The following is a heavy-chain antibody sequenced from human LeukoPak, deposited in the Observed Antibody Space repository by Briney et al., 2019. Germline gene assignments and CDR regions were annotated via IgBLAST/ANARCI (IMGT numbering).Heavy chain of an antibody. J-gene: IGHJ4*02. Sequence: SETLSLTCTVSGDSISTSNSYWGWIRQPPGKGLEWIGSIYYSGNTYYNASLKSRVTISADTSQNQFSLKLSSVTAADTAVYYCASRKLGNDYWGQGTLVTVSS. V-gene: IGHV4-39*07. CDR2: IYYSGNT. D-gene: IGHD7-27*01. CDR1: GDSISTSNSY. CDR3: ASRKLGNDY.